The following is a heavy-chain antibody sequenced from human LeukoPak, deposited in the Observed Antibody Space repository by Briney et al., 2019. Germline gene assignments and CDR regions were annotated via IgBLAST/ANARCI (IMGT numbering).Heavy chain of an antibody. CDR2: IYPGDSGT. V-gene: IGHV5-51*01. CDR1: GYSFTTYW. CDR3: ARRPGRGYGSGSYFDY. D-gene: IGHD3-10*01. J-gene: IGHJ4*02. Sequence: GESLKIPCKGSGYSFTTYWIGWVRQMPEKGLEWMGIIYPGDSGTRYSPSFQGQVTISADKSISTAYLQWSSLKASDTAMYYCARRPGRGYGSGSYFDYWGQGTLVTVSS.